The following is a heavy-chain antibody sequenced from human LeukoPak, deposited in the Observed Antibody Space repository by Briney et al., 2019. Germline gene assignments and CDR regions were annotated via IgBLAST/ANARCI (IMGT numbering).Heavy chain of an antibody. V-gene: IGHV3-23*01. Sequence: SGGSLRLSCAASGFTFSSYAMNWVRQAPGKGLEWVSIISGSGGNTYYADSVKGRFTISRDNSKNTLYLQMSSLRAEDTAVYYCAKDRGDWNFVDFDYWGQGTPVTVSS. CDR1: GFTFSSYA. J-gene: IGHJ4*02. D-gene: IGHD1-7*01. CDR2: ISGSGGNT. CDR3: AKDRGDWNFVDFDY.